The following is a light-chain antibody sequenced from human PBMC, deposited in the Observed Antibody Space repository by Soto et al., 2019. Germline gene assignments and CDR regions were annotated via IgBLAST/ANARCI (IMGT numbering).Light chain of an antibody. CDR2: RDN. CDR3: ATWDDSLTGVGV. V-gene: IGLV1-47*01. Sequence: QLVLTQPPSASGTPGQRVTISCSGGSSNIGRNSVYWYQQLPETAPKVLIYRDNLRPSGVPDRFSGSKSGTSASLAISGLRSEEEADYYCATWDDSLTGVGVFGGGTKVTVL. J-gene: IGLJ2*01. CDR1: SSNIGRNS.